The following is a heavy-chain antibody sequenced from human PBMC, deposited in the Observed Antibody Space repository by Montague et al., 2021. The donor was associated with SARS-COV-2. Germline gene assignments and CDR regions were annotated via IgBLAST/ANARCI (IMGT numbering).Heavy chain of an antibody. CDR2: TQQWGGT. Sequence: SETLSLTCAGPGGSITSENWWSRVRKPTGKGLAWTAETQQWGGTNYNPSLRSRVTILLDNSKNQFSLMLTSVTAADTAMYYCASHPVWQQLCTWGQGTLVSVSS. D-gene: IGHD6-13*01. CDR1: GGSITSENW. CDR3: ASHPVWQQLCT. V-gene: IGHV4-4*02. J-gene: IGHJ4*02.